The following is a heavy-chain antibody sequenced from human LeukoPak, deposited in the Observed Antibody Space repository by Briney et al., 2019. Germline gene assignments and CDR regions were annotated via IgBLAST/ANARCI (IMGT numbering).Heavy chain of an antibody. V-gene: IGHV4-4*07. CDR1: GGSMSDYY. D-gene: IGHD1-26*01. CDR2: VYSSGST. J-gene: IGHJ3*02. Sequence: SETLSLTCTVSGGSMSDYYWIWIRQPAGKGLEWIGRVYSSGSTNYNPSLTSRVTVSIDTSKNQSSLKLSSVTAADTAVYYCARVGGGAFGIWGQGTAVTVSS. CDR3: ARVGGGAFGI.